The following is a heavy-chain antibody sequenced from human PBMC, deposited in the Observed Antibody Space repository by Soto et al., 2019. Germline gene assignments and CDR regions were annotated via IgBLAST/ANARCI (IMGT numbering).Heavy chain of an antibody. CDR2: IYWDNDK. CDR1: GFSLRTSGVG. J-gene: IGHJ5*02. D-gene: IGHD1-1*01. CDR3: VHRYNYNFIVS. V-gene: IGHV2-5*02. Sequence: QISLKESGPTLVKPTQTLTLTCTFFGFSLRTSGVGVGWIRQPPGKALEWLALIYWDNDKRYSPSLKSMLTITKDTSKNQVVLTMTNMDPVDTATYYCVHRYNYNFIVSWGQGILVTVSS.